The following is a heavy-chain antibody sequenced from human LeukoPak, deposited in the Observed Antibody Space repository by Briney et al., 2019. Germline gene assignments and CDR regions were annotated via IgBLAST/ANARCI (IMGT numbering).Heavy chain of an antibody. CDR3: TRPYEQQLVWEETYYFDY. V-gene: IGHV3-7*01. Sequence: GGSLRLSCAASGFTFSSYWMSWVRQAPGKGLEWVANIKQDGSEKYYVDSVKGRFTISRDNAKNSLYLQMNSLRAEDTAVYYCTRPYEQQLVWEETYYFDYWAREPWSPSPQ. D-gene: IGHD6-13*01. CDR1: GFTFSSYW. J-gene: IGHJ4*02. CDR2: IKQDGSEK.